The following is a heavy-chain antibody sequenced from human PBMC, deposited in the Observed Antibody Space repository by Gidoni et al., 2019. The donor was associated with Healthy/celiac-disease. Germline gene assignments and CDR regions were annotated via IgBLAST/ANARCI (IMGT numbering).Heavy chain of an antibody. V-gene: IGHV4-59*01. D-gene: IGHD6-13*01. CDR2: IYYSGST. CDR3: ARFGIAAAGFDY. J-gene: IGHJ4*02. CDR1: GGSISSYY. Sequence: QVQLQESGPGLVKPSETLSLTCTVSGGSISSYYWSWIRQPPGKGLEWIGYIYYSGSTNYNPSLKSRVTISVDTSKNQFSLKLSSVTAADTAVYYCARFGIAAAGFDYWGQGTLVTVSS.